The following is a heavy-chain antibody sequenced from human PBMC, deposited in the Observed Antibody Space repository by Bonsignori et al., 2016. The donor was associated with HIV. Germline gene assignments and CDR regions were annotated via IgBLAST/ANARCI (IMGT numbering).Heavy chain of an antibody. CDR2: IIPIFATA. D-gene: IGHD5-24*01. V-gene: IGHV1-69*01. J-gene: IGHJ4*02. Sequence: WVRQAPGQGLEWMGGIIPIFATANYAQKFQGRVTISADESTSTAYMELSSLTSEDTAVYFCASGTPRWLQLNYWGQGTLVTVSS. CDR3: ASGTPRWLQLNY.